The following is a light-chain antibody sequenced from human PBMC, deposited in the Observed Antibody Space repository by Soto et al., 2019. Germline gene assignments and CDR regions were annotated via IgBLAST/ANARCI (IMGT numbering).Light chain of an antibody. Sequence: ENVLTQSPGTLSLSPGERATLSCRASQSVSSYSLAWYQQKPGQAPRLVMYGTSIRATGIPDRFSGSGSGTDFTLTISRLESEGVAVYYCKQYDSSPRTFGQETNV. CDR3: KQYDSSPRT. CDR2: GTS. J-gene: IGKJ1*01. V-gene: IGKV3-20*01. CDR1: QSVSSYS.